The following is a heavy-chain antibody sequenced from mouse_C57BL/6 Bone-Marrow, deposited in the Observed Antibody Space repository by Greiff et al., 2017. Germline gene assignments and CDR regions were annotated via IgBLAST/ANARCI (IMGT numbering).Heavy chain of an antibody. CDR2: ISDGGSYT. Sequence: EVQLQESGGGLVKPGGSLKLSCAASGFTFSSYAMSWVRQTPEKRLEWVATISDGGSYTYYPANVKGRFTISRDNAKNNLYLQMSHLKSEDTAMYYCARDRGYYGSSSYYFDYWGQGTTLTVSS. V-gene: IGHV5-4*01. CDR3: ARDRGYYGSSSYYFDY. J-gene: IGHJ2*01. D-gene: IGHD1-1*01. CDR1: GFTFSSYA.